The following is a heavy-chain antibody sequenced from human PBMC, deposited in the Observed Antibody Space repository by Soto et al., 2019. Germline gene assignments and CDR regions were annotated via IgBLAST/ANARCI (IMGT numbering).Heavy chain of an antibody. CDR1: GFTFSSYS. CDR2: ISSRNNDM. D-gene: IGHD2-21*01. CDR3: ARDVNGGFCGA. Sequence: GGSMRLSCAASGFTFSSYSMNWVRQAPGKGLEWVSTISSRNNDMYYVDSVKGRFTISRDNARNSVYLQMNSLRADDTAVYYCARDVNGGFCGARGQGTLVTVSS. V-gene: IGHV3-21*01. J-gene: IGHJ4*02.